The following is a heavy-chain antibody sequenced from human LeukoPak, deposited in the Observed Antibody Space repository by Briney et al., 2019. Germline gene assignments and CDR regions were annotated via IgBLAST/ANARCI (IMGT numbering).Heavy chain of an antibody. D-gene: IGHD3-3*01. CDR2: IYNSGST. J-gene: IGHJ5*02. CDR1: GGSIYSYY. Sequence: SETLSLTCTVSGGSIYSYYWSWIRQPPGKGLEGIGYIYNSGSTNYNPSLKSRVTISVDTSKNQFSLKLSSVTAADTAVYYCARGGLAIFGVVNRFDPWGQGTLVTVSS. V-gene: IGHV4-59*12. CDR3: ARGGLAIFGVVNRFDP.